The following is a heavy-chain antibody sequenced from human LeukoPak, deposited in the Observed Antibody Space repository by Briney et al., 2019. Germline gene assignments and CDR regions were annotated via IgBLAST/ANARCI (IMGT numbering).Heavy chain of an antibody. Sequence: SETLSLTCTVSGGSISSYYWSWIRQPPGKGLEWIGYIYYSGSTNYNPSLQSRVTISVDTSKNQFSLKLSSVTAADTAVYYCARDLRARWYFDLWGRGTLVTVSS. V-gene: IGHV4-59*01. CDR3: ARDLRARWYFDL. CDR2: IYYSGST. J-gene: IGHJ2*01. CDR1: GGSISSYY.